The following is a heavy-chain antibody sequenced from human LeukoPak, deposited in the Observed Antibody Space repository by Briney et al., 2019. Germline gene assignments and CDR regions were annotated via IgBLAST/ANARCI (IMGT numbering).Heavy chain of an antibody. V-gene: IGHV1-8*01. CDR2: MNPNSGNT. D-gene: IGHD3-3*01. CDR1: GYTFTSYD. J-gene: IGHJ4*02. CDR3: ARGIRKIFGVVISLVGFDY. Sequence: ASVKVSCKASGYTFTSYDINWVRQATGQGLEWMGWMNPNSGNTGYAQKFQGRATMTRNTSISTAYMELSSLRSEDTAVYYCARGIRKIFGVVISLVGFDYWGQGTLVTVSS.